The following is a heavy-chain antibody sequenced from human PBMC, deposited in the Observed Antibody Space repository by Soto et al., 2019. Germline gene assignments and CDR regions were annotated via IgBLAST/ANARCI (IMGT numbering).Heavy chain of an antibody. J-gene: IGHJ4*02. CDR3: ARVHYYDSSGFYL. CDR2: ISSSSSYI. Sequence: EVQLVESGGGPVKPGGSLRLSCAASGFTFSSYSMNWVRQAPGKGLEWVSSISSSSSYIYYGDSVKGRFTISRDNAKNSLYLQMNSLRAEDTATYYCARVHYYDSSGFYLWGQGTLVTVSS. D-gene: IGHD3-22*01. V-gene: IGHV3-21*01. CDR1: GFTFSSYS.